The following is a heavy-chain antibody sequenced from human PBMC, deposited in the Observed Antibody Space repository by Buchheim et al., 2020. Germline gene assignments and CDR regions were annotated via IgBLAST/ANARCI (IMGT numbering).Heavy chain of an antibody. Sequence: EVQLVESGGGLVQPGGSLRLSCAASGFTFSNYWMHWVRQAPGKGLVWVSRISSDGRTTSYADSVKGRFTISRDNAKKTLYLQMNSLRADDTAVYYCAPTYCGNYGAFDYWGQG. CDR2: ISSDGRTT. D-gene: IGHD4-23*01. CDR3: APTYCGNYGAFDY. J-gene: IGHJ4*02. V-gene: IGHV3-74*01. CDR1: GFTFSNYW.